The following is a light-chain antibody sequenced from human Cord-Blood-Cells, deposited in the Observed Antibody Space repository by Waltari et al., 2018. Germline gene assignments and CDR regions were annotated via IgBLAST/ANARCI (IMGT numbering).Light chain of an antibody. CDR2: GAS. CDR3: QQYGSPYT. Sequence: DIVLTQSPGTLSLSPGERATLSGRASQSVSSSYLAWYQQKPGQAPRPLIYGASSMATGSPDRFSGSGSGTDFTLTISRLEPEDFAVYYCQQYGSPYTFGQGTKLEIK. V-gene: IGKV3-20*01. J-gene: IGKJ2*01. CDR1: QSVSSSY.